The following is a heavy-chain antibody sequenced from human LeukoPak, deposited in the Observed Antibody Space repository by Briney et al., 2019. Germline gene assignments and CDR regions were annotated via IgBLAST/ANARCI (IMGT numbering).Heavy chain of an antibody. D-gene: IGHD3-9*01. Sequence: SETLSLTRNVSGDYITTTNYYWAWVRQPPGKGLEWIASVFYSGTTYYTPSLKSRVTISMDTSRKQISLRLTSVTATDTAIYYCARRSRLYRHETTGYHDSWGQGTLVTVSS. J-gene: IGHJ4*02. CDR1: GDYITTTNYY. V-gene: IGHV4-39*01. CDR3: ARRSRLYRHETTGYHDS. CDR2: VFYSGTT.